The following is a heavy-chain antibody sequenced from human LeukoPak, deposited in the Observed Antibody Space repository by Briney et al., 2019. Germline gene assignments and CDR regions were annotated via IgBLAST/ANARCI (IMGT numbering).Heavy chain of an antibody. V-gene: IGHV3-23*01. Sequence: GGSLRLSCAASGFTFSSYGMSWVRQAPGKGLEWVSAISGSGGSTYYADSVKGRFTISRDNSKNTLYLQMNSLRAEDTAVYYCAKDSFYEDYFDYWGQGTLVTVSS. CDR2: ISGSGGST. CDR3: AKDSFYEDYFDY. J-gene: IGHJ4*02. CDR1: GFTFSSYG. D-gene: IGHD5/OR15-5a*01.